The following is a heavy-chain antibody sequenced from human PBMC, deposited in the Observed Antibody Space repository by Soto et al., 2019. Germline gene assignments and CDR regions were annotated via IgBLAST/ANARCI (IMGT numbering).Heavy chain of an antibody. Sequence: PGGSLRLSCAASGFTFSSYSMNWVRQAPGKGLEWVSYISSSSSTIDYTDSVKGRFTISRDNAKNSLHLQMNSLRAEDTAVYYCARDVGYGNSFDYWGQGTLVTVSS. CDR1: GFTFSSYS. CDR2: ISSSSSTI. CDR3: ARDVGYGNSFDY. D-gene: IGHD3-10*01. J-gene: IGHJ4*01. V-gene: IGHV3-48*01.